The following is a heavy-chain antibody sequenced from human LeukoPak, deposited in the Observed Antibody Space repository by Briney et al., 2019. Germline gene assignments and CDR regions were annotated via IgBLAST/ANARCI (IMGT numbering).Heavy chain of an antibody. D-gene: IGHD2-21*02. CDR3: ARDVGGSVSWLLR. J-gene: IGHJ4*02. V-gene: IGHV1-46*01. CDR1: GYTFTNYY. CDR2: INHSGGST. Sequence: ASGKVSCNASGYTFTNYYMHWVRQAPGQGLEGMGVINHSGGSTNYAQKFQGRVTMTRDTSTSTVYMELSSLRSEDTAVYFCARDVGGSVSWLLRWGQGTLVTVSS.